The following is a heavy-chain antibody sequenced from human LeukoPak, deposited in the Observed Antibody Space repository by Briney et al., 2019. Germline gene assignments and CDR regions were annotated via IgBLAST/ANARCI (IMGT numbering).Heavy chain of an antibody. J-gene: IGHJ4*02. V-gene: IGHV3-23*01. CDR2: IRGSGGST. Sequence: KPGGSLRLSCAASGFTFRSNAMSWVSLAPGKWLEWVSAIRGSGGSTYYADSVKGRFTISRDNSKNTLYLQMNSLRAEDTAVYYCAKDSFKAVAGSFDYWGRGTLVTVSS. CDR1: GFTFRSNA. D-gene: IGHD6-19*01. CDR3: AKDSFKAVAGSFDY.